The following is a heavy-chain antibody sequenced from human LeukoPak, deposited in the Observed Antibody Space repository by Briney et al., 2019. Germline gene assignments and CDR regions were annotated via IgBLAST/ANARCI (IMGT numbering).Heavy chain of an antibody. CDR1: GFTFSSYG. J-gene: IGHJ4*02. D-gene: IGHD6-19*01. CDR2: IWYDGSNK. Sequence: GGALRLSCAASGFTFSSYGIHSVRQAPGKELEWVTVIWYDGSNKYYADSVKGRFTISRDNSKNTLYLQMNSLRAEDTAVYYCAREAAVAGKGGFDYWGQGTLVTVSS. CDR3: AREAAVAGKGGFDY. V-gene: IGHV3-33*01.